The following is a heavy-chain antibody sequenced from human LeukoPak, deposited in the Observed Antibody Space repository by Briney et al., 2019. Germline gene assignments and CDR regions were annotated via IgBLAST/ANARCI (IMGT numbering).Heavy chain of an antibody. CDR3: ARHRIAAADDAFEI. V-gene: IGHV4-59*08. Sequence: SETLSLTCTVSGGPMRGYYWSWIRQPPGKGLEWIGYIYYSGSTTYNPSLKSRVTISVDTSKNLFSLKLSSVTAADTAVYYCARHRIAAADDAFEIWGQGTMVTVSS. D-gene: IGHD6-13*01. CDR1: GGPMRGYY. CDR2: IYYSGST. J-gene: IGHJ3*02.